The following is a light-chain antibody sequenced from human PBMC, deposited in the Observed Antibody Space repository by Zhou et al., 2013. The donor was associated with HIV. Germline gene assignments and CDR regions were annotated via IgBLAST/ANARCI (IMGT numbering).Light chain of an antibody. J-gene: IGKJ1*01. CDR1: ESVSTN. Sequence: EIVMTQSPGTLSVSPGDGATLSCRASESVSTNLAWYLQRPGQAPRLLIYGASTRASGIAARFRGSGSGTEFTLTISSLEPEDFAVYYCQQRSNWPPWTFGQGTKVEIK. CDR3: QQRSNWPPWT. V-gene: IGKV3-15*01. CDR2: GAS.